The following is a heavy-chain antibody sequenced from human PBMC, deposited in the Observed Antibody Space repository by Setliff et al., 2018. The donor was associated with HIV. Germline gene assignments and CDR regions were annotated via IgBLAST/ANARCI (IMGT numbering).Heavy chain of an antibody. V-gene: IGHV4-59*08. D-gene: IGHD1-1*01. CDR1: GGSFSGYY. CDR2: IYIYNSGST. J-gene: IGHJ4*02. CDR3: ARQGQLGSE. Sequence: SETLSLTCSVSGGSFSGYYWSWIRQPPGKGLEWIGYIYIYNSGSTNYNPSLKSRVTISVDTSKNQFSLKLSSVTAADTAVYYCARQGQLGSEWGQGTLVTVSS.